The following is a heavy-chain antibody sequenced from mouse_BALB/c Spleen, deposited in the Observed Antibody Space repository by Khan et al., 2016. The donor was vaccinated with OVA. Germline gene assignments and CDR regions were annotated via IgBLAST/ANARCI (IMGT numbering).Heavy chain of an antibody. V-gene: IGHV2-6-1*01. CDR1: GFSLTSYG. J-gene: IGHJ4*01. CDR3: ARQPYYHYYVMDY. D-gene: IGHD2-10*01. CDR2: IWSDGST. Sequence: QVQLKQSGPGLVAPSQSLSITYTISGFSLTSYGIHWVRQPPGKGLEWLVVIWSDGSTTYNSTSKSRLSITKDNSKSQAFLKMNSLQTDDTAMYYCARQPYYHYYVMDYWGQGTSVTVSS.